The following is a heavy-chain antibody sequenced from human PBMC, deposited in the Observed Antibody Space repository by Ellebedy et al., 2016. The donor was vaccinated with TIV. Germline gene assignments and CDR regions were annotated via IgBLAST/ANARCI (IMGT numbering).Heavy chain of an antibody. CDR2: IKSKGAGGTT. Sequence: PGGSLRLSCAASRIIFSNAWMHWVRQAPGKGLEWVGRIKSKGAGGTTDYASPEKGRFPISRDDSKDTLYLQMNSLKTEDTAVYYCARYCVSSNCYPFIGNWGQGTLFTVSS. D-gene: IGHD2-2*01. J-gene: IGHJ4*02. CDR1: RIIFSNAW. CDR3: ARYCVSSNCYPFIGN. V-gene: IGHV3-15*07.